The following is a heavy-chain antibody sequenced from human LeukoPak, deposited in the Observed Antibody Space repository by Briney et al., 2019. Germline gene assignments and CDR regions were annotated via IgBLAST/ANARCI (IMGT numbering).Heavy chain of an antibody. CDR2: ISHDGSNK. V-gene: IGHV3-30*03. D-gene: IGHD3-16*02. Sequence: PGTSLRLSCAASGFPFSDYGSYWARQAPGKGLEWMAVISHDGSNKYYADSVKGRITISRDNSMNTLYLQMNSLRAEDTAVYYCAVLANDYVWGSYRYTVSFDYWGQGTLVTVSS. CDR3: AVLANDYVWGSYRYTVSFDY. J-gene: IGHJ4*02. CDR1: GFPFSDYG.